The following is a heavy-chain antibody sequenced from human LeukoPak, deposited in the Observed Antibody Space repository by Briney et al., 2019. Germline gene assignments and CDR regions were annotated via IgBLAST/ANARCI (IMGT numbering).Heavy chain of an antibody. CDR1: GFTFSDYA. D-gene: IGHD4-11*01. J-gene: IGHJ4*02. CDR2: FKTKYNQV. CDR3: ARSVPDYTRFDY. Sequence: GGSLRLSCVASGFTFSDYAMNWARQAPGKGLEWVSTFKTKYNQVYYAESVRGRFTISTDNSKKTVYLQMNSLRAEDTALYYCARSVPDYTRFDYWGQGALVTVSS. V-gene: IGHV3-23*05.